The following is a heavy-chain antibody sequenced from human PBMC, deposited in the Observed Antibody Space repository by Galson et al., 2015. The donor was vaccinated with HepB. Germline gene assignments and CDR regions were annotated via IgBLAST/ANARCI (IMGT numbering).Heavy chain of an antibody. CDR1: GFTFSDYY. J-gene: IGHJ3*02. Sequence: SLRLSCAASGFTFSDYYMSWIRQAPGKGLEWVSYISSSSSYTNYADSVKGRFTISRDNAKNSLYLQMNSLRAEDTAVYYCARVDSGSYDAFDIWGQGTMVTVSS. V-gene: IGHV3-11*05. CDR3: ARVDSGSYDAFDI. D-gene: IGHD1-26*01. CDR2: ISSSSSYT.